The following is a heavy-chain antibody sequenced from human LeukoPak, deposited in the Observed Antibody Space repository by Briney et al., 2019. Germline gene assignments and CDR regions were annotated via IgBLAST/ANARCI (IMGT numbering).Heavy chain of an antibody. CDR2: ISSNGRNT. CDR3: ARGQTSPPDYFDC. CDR1: GFTFSGSA. Sequence: HPGGSLRLSCAASGFTFSGSAMHWVRQASGKGLEYVSAISSNGRNTFYANSVKGRFVISRDNSKNTVYHQMGSLRGEDMSVYYCARGQTSPPDYFDCWGQGTLVTVSS. V-gene: IGHV3-64*01. J-gene: IGHJ4*02.